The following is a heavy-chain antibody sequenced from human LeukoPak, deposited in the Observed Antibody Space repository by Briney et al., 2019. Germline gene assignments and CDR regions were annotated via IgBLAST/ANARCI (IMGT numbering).Heavy chain of an antibody. D-gene: IGHD2-2*01. CDR2: IIPIFGTA. CDR3: ARLKGGASYCTRTSCLYYFDY. CDR1: GGTFSSYA. J-gene: IGHJ4*02. Sequence: SVKVSCKASGGTFSSYAISWVRQAPGQGLEWMGGIIPIFGTANYAQKFQGRVTITADESTSTAYMELSSLRSEDTAVYYCARLKGGASYCTRTSCLYYFDYWGQGTLVTVSS. V-gene: IGHV1-69*01.